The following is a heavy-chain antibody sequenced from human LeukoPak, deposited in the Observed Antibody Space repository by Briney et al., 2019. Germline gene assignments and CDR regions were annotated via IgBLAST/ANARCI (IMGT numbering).Heavy chain of an antibody. Sequence: GGSLRLSCAASGFTVSSNYMSWVRQAPGKGLEWVSVIYSGGSTYCADSVKGRFTISRDNSKNTLYLQMNSLRAEDTAVYYCARDSDSHYYGSGSFDYWGQGTLVTVSS. CDR1: GFTVSSNY. J-gene: IGHJ4*02. D-gene: IGHD3-10*01. V-gene: IGHV3-53*01. CDR3: ARDSDSHYYGSGSFDY. CDR2: IYSGGST.